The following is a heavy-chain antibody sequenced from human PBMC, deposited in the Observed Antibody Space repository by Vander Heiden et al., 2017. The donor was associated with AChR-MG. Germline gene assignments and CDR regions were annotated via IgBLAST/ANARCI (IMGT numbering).Heavy chain of an antibody. Sequence: EVQLLESGGGLVQPGGSLRLSCAASGFTFSSYAMSWVRQAPGKGLGWVSAISGSGGSTYYADSVKGRFTIARDNSNNTLYLQVTSLRAEDTAVYYCAKESDDFFWGSYRYRYYFDYWGQGTLVTVSS. CDR1: GFTFSSYA. V-gene: IGHV3-23*01. J-gene: IGHJ4*02. CDR2: ISGSGGST. D-gene: IGHD3-16*02. CDR3: AKESDDFFWGSYRYRYYFDY.